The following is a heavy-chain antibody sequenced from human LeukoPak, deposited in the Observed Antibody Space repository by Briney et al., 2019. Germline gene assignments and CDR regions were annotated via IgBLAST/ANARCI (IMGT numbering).Heavy chain of an antibody. CDR1: GFTFSRFE. CDR2: ISRGTYI. Sequence: PGGSLRLSCVASGFTFSRFEMNWVRQAPGKGLEWISHISRGTYIAYADSVKGRFSISRDNAKNSLYLQMNSLRAEDTAVYYCTREQDREAAATVIGDSWGQGTLVTASS. CDR3: TREQDREAAATVIGDS. V-gene: IGHV3-48*03. J-gene: IGHJ4*02. D-gene: IGHD2-15*01.